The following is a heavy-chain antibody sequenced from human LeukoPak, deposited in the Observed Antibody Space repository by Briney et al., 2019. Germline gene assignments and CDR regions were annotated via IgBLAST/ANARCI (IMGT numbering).Heavy chain of an antibody. J-gene: IGHJ3*02. CDR3: ARGRWGSIVATISGAFDI. D-gene: IGHD5-12*01. CDR1: GFTFSSYS. V-gene: IGHV3-21*01. Sequence: GGSLRLSCAASGFTFSSYSMNCVRQAPGKWLEWVSSISSSSSYIYYADSVKGRFTISRDNAKNSLYLQMNSLRAEDTAVYYCARGRWGSIVATISGAFDIWGQGTMVTVSS. CDR2: ISSSSSYI.